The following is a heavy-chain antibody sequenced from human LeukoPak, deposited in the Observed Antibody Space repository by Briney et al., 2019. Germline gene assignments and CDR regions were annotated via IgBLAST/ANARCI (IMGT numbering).Heavy chain of an antibody. CDR2: ISCYNRDT. D-gene: IGHD3-22*01. J-gene: IGHJ4*02. Sequence: ASVRVSFTTSVYTFTNYSISGVCQAPGQGREGMGWISCYNRDTKYTQKLQGRVTMTTDASTSTAYMELRSLRSDDTAVYYCARDNPYYYLYWGQGTLVTVS. CDR1: VYTFTNYS. V-gene: IGHV1-18*01. CDR3: ARDNPYYYLY.